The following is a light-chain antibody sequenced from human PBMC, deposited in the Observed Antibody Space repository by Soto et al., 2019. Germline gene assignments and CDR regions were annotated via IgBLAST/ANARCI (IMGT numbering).Light chain of an antibody. V-gene: IGKV3-11*01. CDR2: DAS. CDR1: QSVSTY. Sequence: EIVVTQSPATLSMSPRERATLSCRASQSVSTYLAWYQQKPGQAPRLLIYDASIRATGIPARFSGSGSGTDFTLTSSSLEGEGVAVYYCQQRTSSAFGGGTKVEI. J-gene: IGKJ4*02. CDR3: QQRTSSA.